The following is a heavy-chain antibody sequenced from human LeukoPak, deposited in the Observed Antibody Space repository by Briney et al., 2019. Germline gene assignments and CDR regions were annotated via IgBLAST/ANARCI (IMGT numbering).Heavy chain of an antibody. V-gene: IGHV4-59*01. J-gene: IGHJ4*02. CDR3: ARGGTHRTFDY. CDR1: DGSNSNYY. Sequence: SETLSLTCTVSDGSNSNYYWSWIRQPPGKGLQWIGYIYYSGSTNYNPSLKSRVTISVDTSKNQFSLKLSSVTAADTALYYCARGGTHRTFDYWGQGTLVTVSS. CDR2: IYYSGST. D-gene: IGHD1-14*01.